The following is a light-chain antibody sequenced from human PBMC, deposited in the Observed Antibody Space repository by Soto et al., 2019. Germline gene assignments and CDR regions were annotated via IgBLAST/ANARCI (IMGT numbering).Light chain of an antibody. V-gene: IGLV3-1*01. CDR1: KLGHKY. J-gene: IGLJ2*01. Sequence: SYELTQPPSVSVSPGQTASITCSGDKLGHKYACWYQQKPGQSPVLIIYQDTKRPSGIPERFSGSNSGNTATLTISGTQAMDEADYYCQAWDNNTPRFGGGTKVTVL. CDR2: QDT. CDR3: QAWDNNTPR.